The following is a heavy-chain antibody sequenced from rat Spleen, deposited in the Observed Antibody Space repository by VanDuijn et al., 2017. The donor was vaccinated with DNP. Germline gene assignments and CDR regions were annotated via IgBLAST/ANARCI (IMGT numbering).Heavy chain of an antibody. J-gene: IGHJ2*01. CDR2: VTSGGGST. CDR1: GFTFSNYW. Sequence: EVRLVESGGDLVQPGGSLKVSCVTSGFTFSNYWMTWIRQVPGKGLEWIASVTSGGGSTYYSGSVKGRFTISRDNARDTLYLQMDSLRSEDTATYFCARDRGYNSGDFFDYWGQGVMVTVSS. V-gene: IGHV5-31*01. CDR3: ARDRGYNSGDFFDY. D-gene: IGHD4-4*01.